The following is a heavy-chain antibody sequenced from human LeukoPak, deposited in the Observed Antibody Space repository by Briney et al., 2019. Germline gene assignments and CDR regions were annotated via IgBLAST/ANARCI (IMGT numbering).Heavy chain of an antibody. V-gene: IGHV3-66*01. CDR1: GFTVSSNY. J-gene: IGHJ4*02. Sequence: GGSLRLSCAASGFTVSSNYMSWVRQAPEKGLEWVSVIYSDSGGSTYYADSVKGRFTMSRDNSKNTLYLHMNSLRAEDTAVYYCARGFTHDYGDYFDYWGQGTLVTVSS. CDR3: ARGFTHDYGDYFDY. D-gene: IGHD4-17*01. CDR2: IYSDSGGST.